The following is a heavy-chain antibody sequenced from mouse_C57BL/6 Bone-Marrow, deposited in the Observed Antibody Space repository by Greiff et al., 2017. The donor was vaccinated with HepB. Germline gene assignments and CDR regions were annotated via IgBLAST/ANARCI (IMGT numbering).Heavy chain of an antibody. D-gene: IGHD1-1*01. CDR2: FYPGSGSI. V-gene: IGHV1-62-2*01. CDR1: GYTFTEYT. J-gene: IGHJ3*01. CDR3: ARHDGSSWFAY. Sequence: VQGVESGAELVKPGASVKLSCKASGYTFTEYTIHWVKQRSGQGLEWIGWFYPGSGSIKYNEKFKDKATLTAEKSSNTVYMELSRLTSEDSAVYFWARHDGSSWFAYWDQGTLVTVSA.